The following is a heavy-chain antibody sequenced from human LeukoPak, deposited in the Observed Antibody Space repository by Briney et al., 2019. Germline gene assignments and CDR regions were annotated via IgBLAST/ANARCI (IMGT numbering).Heavy chain of an antibody. Sequence: GASVKVSCKASGGTFSSYAISWVRQAPGQGLEWMGGIIPIFGTANYAQKFQGRVTITTDESTSTAYMELSSLRSEDTAVYYCARRPAMGNYYYYMDVWGKGTTVTVSS. D-gene: IGHD5-18*01. CDR2: IIPIFGTA. J-gene: IGHJ6*03. CDR1: GGTFSSYA. V-gene: IGHV1-69*05. CDR3: ARRPAMGNYYYYMDV.